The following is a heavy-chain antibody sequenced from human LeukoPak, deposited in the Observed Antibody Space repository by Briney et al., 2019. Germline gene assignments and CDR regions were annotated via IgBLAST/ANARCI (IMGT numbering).Heavy chain of an antibody. D-gene: IGHD2-15*01. Sequence: PGGSLRLSCAASGFTFSSYGMHWVRQAPGKGLEWVAVISYDGSNKYYADSVKGRFTISRDNSKNTLYLQMNSLRAEDTAVYYCAKDQDGYLDYWGQGTLVTVSS. V-gene: IGHV3-30*18. CDR2: ISYDGSNK. CDR3: AKDQDGYLDY. CDR1: GFTFSSYG. J-gene: IGHJ4*02.